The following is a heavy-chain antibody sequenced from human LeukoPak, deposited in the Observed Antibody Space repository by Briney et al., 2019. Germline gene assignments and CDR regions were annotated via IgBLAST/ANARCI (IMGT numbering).Heavy chain of an antibody. D-gene: IGHD6-19*01. J-gene: IGHJ5*02. CDR2: ITGSSSYI. Sequence: KPGGSLRLSCAASGFTFNSYSMSWVRQAPGKGLEWVSSITGSSSYIYYADSVKGRFTISRDNSKNTLYLQMNSLRAEDTAVYYCAKSPTQWLVSMVWFDPWGQGTLVTVSS. V-gene: IGHV3-21*04. CDR1: GFTFNSYS. CDR3: AKSPTQWLVSMVWFDP.